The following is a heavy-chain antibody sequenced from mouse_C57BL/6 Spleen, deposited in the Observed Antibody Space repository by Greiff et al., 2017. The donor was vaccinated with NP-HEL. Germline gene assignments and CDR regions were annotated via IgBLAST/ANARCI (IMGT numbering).Heavy chain of an antibody. D-gene: IGHD3-2*02. J-gene: IGHJ3*01. CDR2: IYPGGSST. V-gene: IGHV1-63*01. Sequence: QVQLQQSGAELVRPGPSVKMSCKASGYTFTNYWIGWAKQRPGHGLEWIGVIYPGGSSTKSNEKFKGKATLTADKYSSTAYMQFSSLTSEDSAIYYCARESSSGSFAYWGKGTLVTVAA. CDR1: GYTFTNYW. CDR3: ARESSSGSFAY.